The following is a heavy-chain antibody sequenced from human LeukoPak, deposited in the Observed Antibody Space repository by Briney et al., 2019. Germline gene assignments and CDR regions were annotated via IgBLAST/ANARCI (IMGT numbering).Heavy chain of an antibody. CDR3: AKDRGRTMIVVVTPLDAFDI. CDR2: ISGSGGST. CDR1: GFTFSSYA. D-gene: IGHD3-22*01. J-gene: IGHJ3*02. Sequence: PGGSLRLSCAASGFTFSSYAMSWVRQAPGKGLEWVSAISGSGGSTYYADYVKGRFTISRDNSKNTLYLQMNSLRAEDTAVYYCAKDRGRTMIVVVTPLDAFDIWGQGTMVTVSS. V-gene: IGHV3-23*01.